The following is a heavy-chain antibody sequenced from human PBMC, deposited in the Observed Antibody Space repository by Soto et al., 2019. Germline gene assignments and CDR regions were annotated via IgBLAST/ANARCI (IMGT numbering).Heavy chain of an antibody. CDR1: GGSISSYY. Sequence: QVQLQESGPGLVKPSETLSLTCTVSGGSISSYYWSWIRQPPGKGLEWIGYIYYSGRTKYNPSLKSRVTISVETSKNQFSLKLSSVTAADTAVYYCARRYGYSFDYWGQGTLVTVSS. J-gene: IGHJ4*02. V-gene: IGHV4-59*08. CDR3: ARRYGYSFDY. CDR2: IYYSGRT. D-gene: IGHD1-1*01.